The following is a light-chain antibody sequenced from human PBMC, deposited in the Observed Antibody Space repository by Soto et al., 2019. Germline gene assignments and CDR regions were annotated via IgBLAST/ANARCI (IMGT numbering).Light chain of an antibody. CDR3: MQTTHWPVT. CDR2: KVS. V-gene: IGKV2-30*01. Sequence: DVVMTQSPLSLPVTLGQPASISCRSSQSLVYSDGNTYLNWFQQRPGQSPRRLIYKVSYRDSGVPDRFGGSGSGTDFTLKISRVEAADVGDYYCMQTTHWPVTFVGGTKVEIK. J-gene: IGKJ4*01. CDR1: QSLVYSDGNTY.